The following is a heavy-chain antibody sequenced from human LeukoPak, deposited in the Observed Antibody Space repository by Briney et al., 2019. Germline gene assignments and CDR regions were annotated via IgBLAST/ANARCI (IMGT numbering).Heavy chain of an antibody. D-gene: IGHD1-26*01. CDR2: INATGGTT. V-gene: IGHV3-23*01. CDR3: AKDPLVGAATYFDY. CDR1: GFTFNNYA. Sequence: GGSLRLSCAASGFTFNNYALSWVRQAPGKGLEWVSGINATGGTTYYADSVKGRFTISRDNSKNTLYLQMNSLRAEDTAVYYCAKDPLVGAATYFDYWGQGTLVTVSS. J-gene: IGHJ4*02.